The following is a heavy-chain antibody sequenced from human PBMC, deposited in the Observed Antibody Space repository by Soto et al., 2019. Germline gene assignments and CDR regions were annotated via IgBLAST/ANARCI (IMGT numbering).Heavy chain of an antibody. D-gene: IGHD2-2*01. CDR2: ISGSGGST. J-gene: IGHJ6*02. CDR3: AKRGYYSSSSCSFYYYYGMDV. V-gene: IGHV3-23*01. Sequence: GSLRLSCAASGFTFSNYAMSWVRQAPGKGLEWVSAISGSGGSTYYADSVKGRFTISRDNSKNTLYLQMNSLRAEDTAIYYCAKRGYYSSSSCSFYYYYGMDVWGQGTTVTVSS. CDR1: GFTFSNYA.